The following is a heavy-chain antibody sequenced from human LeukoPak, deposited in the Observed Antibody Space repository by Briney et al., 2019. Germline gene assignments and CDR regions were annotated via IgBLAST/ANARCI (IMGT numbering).Heavy chain of an antibody. J-gene: IGHJ5*02. CDR1: GYTFTGYY. D-gene: IGHD2-2*01. CDR3: ARVIPARYCSSTSCYLVGNWFDP. V-gene: IGHV1-2*02. CDR2: INPNSGGT. Sequence: ASVKVSCKASGYTFTGYYMHWVRQAPGQGLEWMVWINPNSGGTNYAQKFQGRVTMTRDTSISTAYMELSRLRSDDTAVYYCARVIPARYCSSTSCYLVGNWFDPWGQGTLVTVSS.